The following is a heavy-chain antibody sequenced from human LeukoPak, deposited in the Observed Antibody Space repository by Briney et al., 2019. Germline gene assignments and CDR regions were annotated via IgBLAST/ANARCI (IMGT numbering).Heavy chain of an antibody. D-gene: IGHD6-19*01. Sequence: TGGSLRLSCAASGFTVSNNYMSWVRQAPGKGLEWVSVIYSGGSTYYADSVKGRFTISRDNSKNTLYLQMNSLRAEDTAVYYCARSLSLAASAPGYWGQGTLVTVSS. J-gene: IGHJ4*02. CDR2: IYSGGST. CDR3: ARSLSLAASAPGY. V-gene: IGHV3-53*01. CDR1: GFTVSNNY.